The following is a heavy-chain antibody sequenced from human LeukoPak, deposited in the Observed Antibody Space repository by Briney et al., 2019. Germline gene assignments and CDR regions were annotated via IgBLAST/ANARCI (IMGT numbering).Heavy chain of an antibody. CDR3: AEIQDLSIDAFDI. J-gene: IGHJ3*02. CDR1: GFTFSSYV. D-gene: IGHD6-6*01. Sequence: PGGSLRLSCAASGFTFSSYVMHWVRQAPGKGLEWVAVISYDGSNKYYADSVKGRFTISRDNSKNTLYLQMNSLRAEDTAVYYCAEIQDLSIDAFDIWGQGKMVTVSS. V-gene: IGHV3-30*18. CDR2: ISYDGSNK.